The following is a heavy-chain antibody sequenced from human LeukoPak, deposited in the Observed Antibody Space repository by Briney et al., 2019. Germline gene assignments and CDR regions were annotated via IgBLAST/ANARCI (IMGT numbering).Heavy chain of an antibody. Sequence: ESGGSLRLSCAASGFTFSSYAMHWVRQAPGKGLEYVSAISSNGGWTYYANSVKGRFTISRDNPKNTLYLQMGSLRADDMAVYYCARVLAAAGNAFDIWGQGTMVTVSS. J-gene: IGHJ3*02. CDR2: ISSNGGWT. CDR1: GFTFSSYA. V-gene: IGHV3-64*01. D-gene: IGHD6-13*01. CDR3: ARVLAAAGNAFDI.